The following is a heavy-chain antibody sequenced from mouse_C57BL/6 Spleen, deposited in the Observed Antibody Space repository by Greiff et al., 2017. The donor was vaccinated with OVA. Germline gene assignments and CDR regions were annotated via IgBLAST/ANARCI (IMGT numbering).Heavy chain of an antibody. V-gene: IGHV5-4*01. CDR2: ISDGGSYT. Sequence: EVNVVESGGGLVKPGGSLKLSCAASGFTFSSYAMSWVRQTPEKRLEWVATISDGGSYTYYPDNVKGRFTISRDNAKNNLYLQMSHLKSEDTAMYYCAREGPSNSFDYWGQGTTLTVSS. CDR1: GFTFSSYA. CDR3: AREGPSNSFDY. D-gene: IGHD2-10*02. J-gene: IGHJ2*01.